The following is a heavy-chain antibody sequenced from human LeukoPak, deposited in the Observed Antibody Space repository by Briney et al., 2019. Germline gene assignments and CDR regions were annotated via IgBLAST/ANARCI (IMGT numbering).Heavy chain of an antibody. CDR1: GGTFSSYA. CDR2: IIPIFGIA. Sequence: GASVKVSCKASGGTFSSYAISWVRQAPGQGLEWMGRIIPIFGIANYAQKFQGRVTITADKSTSTAYMELSSLRSEDTAVYYSASQTFWGYSSGPFDPWGQGTLVTVSS. D-gene: IGHD6-25*01. J-gene: IGHJ5*02. CDR3: ASQTFWGYSSGPFDP. V-gene: IGHV1-69*04.